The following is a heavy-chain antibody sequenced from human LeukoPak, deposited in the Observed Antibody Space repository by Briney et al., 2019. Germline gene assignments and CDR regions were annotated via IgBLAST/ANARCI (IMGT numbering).Heavy chain of an antibody. CDR1: GGTFSRYA. CDR3: ASWAGCSSTSCYNYYYMDA. J-gene: IGHJ6*03. V-gene: IGHV1-69*05. D-gene: IGHD2-2*02. CDR2: IIPIFGTA. Sequence: VASVKVSCKASGGTFSRYAISWVRQAPGQGLKWRGWIIPIFGTANYAQKFQGRVTITTDESTSTAYMELSSLRSEDTAVYYCASWAGCSSTSCYNYYYMDAWGKGTTVTVSS.